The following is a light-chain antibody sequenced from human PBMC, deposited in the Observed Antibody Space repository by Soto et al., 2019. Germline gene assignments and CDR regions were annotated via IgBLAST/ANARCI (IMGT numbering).Light chain of an antibody. CDR1: QSISSW. Sequence: IQMTQSPAALSSSAGDRVTITCRCSQSISSWLAWYQQKPGKAPKLLIYKASSLESGVPSRFSGSGSGTELSITISSMQPDDIATYFCQQYRTYPWTFGQGTKVDIK. CDR2: KAS. CDR3: QQYRTYPWT. V-gene: IGKV1-5*03. J-gene: IGKJ1*01.